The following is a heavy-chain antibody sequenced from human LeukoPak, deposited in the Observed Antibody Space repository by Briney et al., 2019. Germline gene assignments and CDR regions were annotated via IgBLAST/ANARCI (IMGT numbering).Heavy chain of an antibody. CDR3: ARDFLRVRGVIMSNWFDP. CDR2: INPNSGGT. J-gene: IGHJ5*02. CDR1: GYTFTGYY. V-gene: IGHV1-2*02. D-gene: IGHD3-10*01. Sequence: GASVKVSCKASGYTFTGYYMHWVRQAPGQGLEWMGWINPNSGGTNYAQKFQGRVTMTRDTSISTAYMELSRLRSDDTAVYYCARDFLRVRGVIMSNWFDPWGQGTLVTVSS.